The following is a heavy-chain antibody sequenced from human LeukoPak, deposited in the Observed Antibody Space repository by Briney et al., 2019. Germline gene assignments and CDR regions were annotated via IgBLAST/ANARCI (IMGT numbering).Heavy chain of an antibody. CDR3: ARPSWGSSTNS. J-gene: IGHJ4*02. V-gene: IGHV3-7*01. D-gene: IGHD3-16*01. Sequence: GGSLRLSCAASGFTFNDYWMSWVRQAPGRGLEWVANINQDGSENYYVDSMKGRFTSSRDNAKNSVYLQMNSLRAEDTAVYYCARPSWGSSTNSWGQGTLVTVSS. CDR2: INQDGSEN. CDR1: GFTFNDYW.